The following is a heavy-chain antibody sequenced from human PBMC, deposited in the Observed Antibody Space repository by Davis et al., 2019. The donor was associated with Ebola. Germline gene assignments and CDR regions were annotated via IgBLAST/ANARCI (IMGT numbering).Heavy chain of an antibody. CDR3: ARRYCSGGSCYSQLDLDY. V-gene: IGHV1-18*01. Sequence: ASVKVSCKASGYTFTSYGISWVRQAPGQGLEWMGWISAYNGNTNYAQKLQGRVTMTTDTSTRTAYMELRSLRSDDTAVYYCARRYCSGGSCYSQLDLDYWGQGTLVTVSS. J-gene: IGHJ4*02. CDR1: GYTFTSYG. CDR2: ISAYNGNT. D-gene: IGHD2-15*01.